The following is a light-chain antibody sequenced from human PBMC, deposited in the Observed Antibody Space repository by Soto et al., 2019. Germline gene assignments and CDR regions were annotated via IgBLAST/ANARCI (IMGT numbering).Light chain of an antibody. CDR3: QQYGSSPYT. J-gene: IGKJ2*01. CDR1: QSISSSY. CDR2: GTS. V-gene: IGKV3-20*01. Sequence: EIVWTQSPGTLSLSPGERATLSCRASQSISSSYLAWYQQKPGQAPRLLIYGTSSMATGITDRFSGSGYGTDFPDKNSRLEPEDFGVYFCQQYGSSPYTFGQATKLE.